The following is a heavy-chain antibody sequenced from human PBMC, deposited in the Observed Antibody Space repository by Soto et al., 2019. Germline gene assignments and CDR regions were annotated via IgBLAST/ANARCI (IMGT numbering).Heavy chain of an antibody. CDR1: GGSISSSSYY. D-gene: IGHD4-17*01. V-gene: IGHV4-39*01. CDR3: ATGNPGTVTTYNWFDP. CDR2: IYYTGNT. J-gene: IGHJ5*02. Sequence: SETLSLTCTVSGGSISSSSYYWGWIRQPPGKGLEWIGSIYYTGNTYYNPSLKSRVTISADTSKNQFSLKLSSVTAADTAVYYCATGNPGTVTTYNWFDPWGQGTLVT.